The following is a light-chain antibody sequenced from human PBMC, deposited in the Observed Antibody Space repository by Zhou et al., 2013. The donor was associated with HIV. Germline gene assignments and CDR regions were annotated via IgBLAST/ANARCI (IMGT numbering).Light chain of an antibody. CDR1: QTVRSN. CDR3: QQYNTYPWT. J-gene: IGKJ1*01. V-gene: IGKV3-15*01. CDR2: DAS. Sequence: EIVLTQSPATLSLSPGERATLSCRASQTVRSNSLAWYQQKPGQAPRLLIYDASNRATGVPARFSGSGSGTEFTLTISSLQPDDSATYYCQQYNTYPWTFGQGTKVDI.